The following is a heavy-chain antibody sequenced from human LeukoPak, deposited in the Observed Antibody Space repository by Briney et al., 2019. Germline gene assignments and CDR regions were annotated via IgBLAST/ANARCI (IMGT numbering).Heavy chain of an antibody. D-gene: IGHD5-18*01. Sequence: GGSLRLSCAASGFTFSSYSMNWVRQAPGKGLEWVAHIRGSGSTTYYADSVRGRLTISRDNAKNSLYLQMNSLTVEDTATYYCAKDMGYTYALDYWGQGALVAVSS. CDR2: IRGSGSTT. V-gene: IGHV3-48*04. CDR3: AKDMGYTYALDY. CDR1: GFTFSSYS. J-gene: IGHJ4*02.